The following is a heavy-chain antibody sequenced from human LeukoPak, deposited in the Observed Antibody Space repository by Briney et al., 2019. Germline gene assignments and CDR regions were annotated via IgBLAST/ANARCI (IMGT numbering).Heavy chain of an antibody. Sequence: PGGSLRLSCAASGFTFSSYAMSWVRQAPGKGLEWVSGISGSGGTTYYADSVKGRFTISRDNAKSSLYLQMSSLRAEDTAVYYCVRDPIYGDFNGGAGYWGQGTLVTVSS. V-gene: IGHV3-23*01. J-gene: IGHJ4*02. CDR1: GFTFSSYA. CDR3: VRDPIYGDFNGGAGY. D-gene: IGHD4-17*01. CDR2: ISGSGGTT.